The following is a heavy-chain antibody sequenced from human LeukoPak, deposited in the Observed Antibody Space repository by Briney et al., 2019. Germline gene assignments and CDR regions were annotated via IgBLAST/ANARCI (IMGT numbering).Heavy chain of an antibody. J-gene: IGHJ2*01. V-gene: IGHV3-48*01. CDR3: VRTFDL. CDR2: ISSNSGAI. CDR1: GFTFSSNS. Sequence: HSGGSLRLSCAASGFTFSSNSMNWVRQAPGKGLEWLSYISSNSGAIYYADSVKGRFTISRDNAKNSLYLQMNSLRAEDTALYYCVRTFDLWGRGTLVTVSS.